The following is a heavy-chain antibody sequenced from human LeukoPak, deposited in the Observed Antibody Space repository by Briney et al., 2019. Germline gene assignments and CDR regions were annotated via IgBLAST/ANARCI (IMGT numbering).Heavy chain of an antibody. CDR1: GGSVSSYY. CDR2: IYYSGST. J-gene: IGHJ4*02. D-gene: IGHD6-13*01. V-gene: IGHV4-59*02. CDR3: ARYNSSSWYVVDY. Sequence: SETLSLTCTVPGGSVSSYYWTWTRQPPGKGLEWIGYIYYSGSTNYNPSLKSRVTISVDTSKNQFSLKLSSVTAADTAVYYCARYNSSSWYVVDYWGQGTLVTVSS.